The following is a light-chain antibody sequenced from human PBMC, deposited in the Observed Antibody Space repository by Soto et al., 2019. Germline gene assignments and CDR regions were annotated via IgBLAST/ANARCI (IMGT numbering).Light chain of an antibody. V-gene: IGLV2-14*01. CDR1: STDVGAYNY. CDR3: ISYTGKSPSYA. Sequence: QSALAQPASVSGSPGQSITISCTGPSTDVGAYNYVAWFQQHTGKAPKLIIYEVTNRASGVSYCFSASKSGNTASLTISAIHSEDEAYYYYISYTGKSPSYAFACRTKATVL. J-gene: IGLJ1*01. CDR2: EVT.